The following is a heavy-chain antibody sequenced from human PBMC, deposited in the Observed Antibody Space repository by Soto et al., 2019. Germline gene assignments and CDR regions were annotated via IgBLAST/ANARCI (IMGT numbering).Heavy chain of an antibody. CDR1: GYTFTSYD. V-gene: IGHV1-8*01. J-gene: IGHJ4*02. CDR2: MNPNSGNT. D-gene: IGHD3-3*01. CDR3: ARGLQALEWLLNPADY. Sequence: GASVKVSFKASGYTFTSYDINWVRQATGQGLEWMGWMNPNSGNTGYAQKFQGRVTMTRNTSISTAYMELSSLRSEDTAVYYCARGLQALEWLLNPADYWGQGTLVTVSS.